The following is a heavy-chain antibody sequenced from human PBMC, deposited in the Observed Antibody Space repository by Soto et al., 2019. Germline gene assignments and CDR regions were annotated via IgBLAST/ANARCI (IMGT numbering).Heavy chain of an antibody. CDR2: ISSSSSTI. D-gene: IGHD2-8*01. CDR1: GFTFRSYS. J-gene: IGHJ4*02. Sequence: EVQLVESGGGLVQSGGSLRLSCAASGFTFRSYSMNWVRQAPGKGLEWVSYISSSSSTIYYADSVKGRFTISRDNAKNSLYLQMSSLRAEDTAVYYCAREIMSYAAYWGQGTLVTVSS. V-gene: IGHV3-48*01. CDR3: AREIMSYAAY.